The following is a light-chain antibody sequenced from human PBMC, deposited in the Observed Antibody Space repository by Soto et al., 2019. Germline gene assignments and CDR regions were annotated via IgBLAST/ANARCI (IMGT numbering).Light chain of an antibody. CDR2: AAS. J-gene: IGKJ1*01. V-gene: IGKV1-12*01. Sequence: DIQMTKSPSSVYASVGDRVTITCPASQAVDRWLSGYQQKPGKHPKLLISAASILQTGVPSRCSGSGSGTDFTLTIRSLQPEDLGTYDCQQGDTFPWPVGQGTKVALK. CDR1: QAVDRW. CDR3: QQGDTFPWP.